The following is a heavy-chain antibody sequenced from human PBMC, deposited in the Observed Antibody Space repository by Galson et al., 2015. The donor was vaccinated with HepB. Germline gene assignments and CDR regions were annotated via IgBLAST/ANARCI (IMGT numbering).Heavy chain of an antibody. D-gene: IGHD6-13*01. CDR1: GYTFTSYA. V-gene: IGHV7-4-1*02. CDR2: INTNTGNP. CDR3: ARDFVRQQLVRGPPVGY. Sequence: SVKVSCKASGYTFTSYAMNWVRQAPGQGLEWMGWINTNTGNPTYAQGFTGRFVFSLDTSVSTAYLQISSLKAEDTAVYYCARDFVRQQLVRGPPVGYWGQGTLVTVSS. J-gene: IGHJ4*02.